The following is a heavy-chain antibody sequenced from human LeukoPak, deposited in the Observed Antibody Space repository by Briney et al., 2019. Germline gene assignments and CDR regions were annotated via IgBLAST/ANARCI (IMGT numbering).Heavy chain of an antibody. CDR2: IWYDGSNK. CDR3: ARDPPLTGYYFDY. V-gene: IGHV3-33*01. CDR1: GFTFSSYG. J-gene: IGHJ4*02. Sequence: GGSLRLSCAASGFTFSSYGMHWVRQAPGKGQEWVAVIWYDGSNKYYGDSVKGRFTISRDNSKNTLYLQMDSLRAEDTAVYYCARDPPLTGYYFDYWGQGSLVTVSS. D-gene: IGHD3-9*01.